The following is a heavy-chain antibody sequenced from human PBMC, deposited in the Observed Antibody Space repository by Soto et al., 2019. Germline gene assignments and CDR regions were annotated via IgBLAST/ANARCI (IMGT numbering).Heavy chain of an antibody. J-gene: IGHJ3*02. CDR1: GFAISRHR. CDR2: ISDSGGLT. D-gene: IGHD6-6*01. CDR3: ARRAFGSSRSFDI. V-gene: IGHV3-23*01. Sequence: GGSLRLSCAASGFAISRHRMSWGNQAPERGLKWVSGISDSGGLTYNADSVKGRYTISRDNSKKTLFLQMNSLRAEDTAVYYCARRAFGSSRSFDIWGQGTMVTVSS.